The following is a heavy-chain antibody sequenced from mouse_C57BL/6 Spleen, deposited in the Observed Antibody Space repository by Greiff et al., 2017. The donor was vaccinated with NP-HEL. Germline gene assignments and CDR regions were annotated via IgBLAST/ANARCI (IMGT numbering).Heavy chain of an antibody. Sequence: VQLVESGPGLVQPSQSLSITCTVSGFSLTSYGVHWVRQSPGKGLEWLGVIWSGGSTDYNAAFISRLSISKDNSKSQIFFKMNSLQADDTAIYYCARKKYYDYDGYYAMDYWGQGTSVTVSS. CDR2: IWSGGST. J-gene: IGHJ4*01. D-gene: IGHD2-4*01. V-gene: IGHV2-2*01. CDR1: GFSLTSYG. CDR3: ARKKYYDYDGYYAMDY.